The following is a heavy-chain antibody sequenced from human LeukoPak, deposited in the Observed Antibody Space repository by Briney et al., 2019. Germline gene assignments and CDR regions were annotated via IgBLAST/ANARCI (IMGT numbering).Heavy chain of an antibody. CDR2: IIPIFGTA. CDR1: GGTFSSYA. Sequence: SVKVSFKASGGTFSSYAISWVRQAPGQGLEWMGGIIPIFGTANYAQKFQGRVTITADESTSTAYMELSSLRSEDTAVYYCARDRLMTTFKYFDYWGQGTLVTVSS. V-gene: IGHV1-69*13. J-gene: IGHJ4*02. CDR3: ARDRLMTTFKYFDY. D-gene: IGHD4-11*01.